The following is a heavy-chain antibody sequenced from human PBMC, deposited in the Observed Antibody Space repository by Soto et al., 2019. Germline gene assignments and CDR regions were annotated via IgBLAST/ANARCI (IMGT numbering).Heavy chain of an antibody. CDR3: AKDPNDYDSSAYYVDY. Sequence: HPGGSLRLSCAASWFTVSSNYMSWVRQAPGKGLEWVSGIYSGGSIYYADSVKGRFTVSRDNSKNTLYLQMNSLRAEDTAVYFCAKDPNDYDSSAYYVDYWGRGTLVTVSS. V-gene: IGHV3-53*01. CDR2: IYSGGSI. D-gene: IGHD3-22*01. J-gene: IGHJ4*02. CDR1: WFTVSSNY.